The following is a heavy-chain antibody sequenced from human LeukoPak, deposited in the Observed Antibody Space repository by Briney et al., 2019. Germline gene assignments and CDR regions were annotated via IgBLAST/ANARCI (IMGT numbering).Heavy chain of an antibody. J-gene: IGHJ4*02. V-gene: IGHV1-18*01. Sequence: ASVKVSCKASGYTLTSYGISWVRQAPGQGLEWMGWISAYNGNTNYAQKLQGRVTMTTDTSTSTAYMELRSLRSDDTAVYYCARDGYSGYDLSPAFDYWGQGTLVTVSS. CDR2: ISAYNGNT. CDR1: GYTLTSYG. D-gene: IGHD5-12*01. CDR3: ARDGYSGYDLSPAFDY.